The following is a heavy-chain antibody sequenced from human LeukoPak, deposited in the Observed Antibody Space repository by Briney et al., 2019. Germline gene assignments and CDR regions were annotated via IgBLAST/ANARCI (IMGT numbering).Heavy chain of an antibody. J-gene: IGHJ3*02. CDR2: INAGNGNT. Sequence: ASVKVSCKASGYTFTSYAMHWVRQAPGQRLEWMGWINAGNGNTKYSQKFQGRVTITRDTSASTAYMELSSLRSEDTAVYYCARHDDYSRTFDIWGQGTLVTVSS. CDR1: GYTFTSYA. D-gene: IGHD4-11*01. CDR3: ARHDDYSRTFDI. V-gene: IGHV1-3*01.